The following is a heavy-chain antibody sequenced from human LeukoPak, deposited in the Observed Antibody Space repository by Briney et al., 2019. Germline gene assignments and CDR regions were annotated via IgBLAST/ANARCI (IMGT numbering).Heavy chain of an antibody. CDR2: ISSSGSTI. CDR1: GFTFSDYY. V-gene: IGHV3-11*01. J-gene: IGHJ4*02. CDR3: ASSPDSSGFNDY. Sequence: GGSLRLSCAASGFTFSDYYMSWIRQAPGKGLEWVSYISSSGSTIYYADSVKGRYTISRDNAKNSLYLQMNSPRAEDTAVYYCASSPDSSGFNDYWGQGTLVTVSS. D-gene: IGHD6-19*01.